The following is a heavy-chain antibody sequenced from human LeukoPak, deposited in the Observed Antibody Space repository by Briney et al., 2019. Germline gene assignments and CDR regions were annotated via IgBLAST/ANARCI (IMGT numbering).Heavy chain of an antibody. V-gene: IGHV1-2*02. CDR2: INPNSGGT. D-gene: IGHD1-26*01. J-gene: IGHJ4*02. CDR1: GYTFTGYY. CDR3: ARVGSLWELRLSLGY. Sequence: ASVKVSCKASGYTFTGYYMHWVRQAPGQGLEWMGWINPNSGGTNYAQKFQGRVTMTRDTSISTAYMELSRLRSDDTAVYYCARVGSLWELRLSLGYWGQGTLVTVSS.